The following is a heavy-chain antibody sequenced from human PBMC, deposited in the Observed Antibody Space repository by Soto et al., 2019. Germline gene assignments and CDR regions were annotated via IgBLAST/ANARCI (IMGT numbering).Heavy chain of an antibody. D-gene: IGHD6-19*01. Sequence: GSGPTLVNPTETLTLTCTVSGFSLSNGKVGVSWIRQPPGKALEWLAHIFSNDEKSYRTSLKSRPTISEDTSKSQVVLTMTNVDPVDTATFYCARILFGRSVAGGYFYMDVWGKGTTVTVSS. CDR2: IFSNDEK. CDR3: ARILFGRSVAGGYFYMDV. CDR1: GFSLSNGKVG. V-gene: IGHV2-26*01. J-gene: IGHJ6*03.